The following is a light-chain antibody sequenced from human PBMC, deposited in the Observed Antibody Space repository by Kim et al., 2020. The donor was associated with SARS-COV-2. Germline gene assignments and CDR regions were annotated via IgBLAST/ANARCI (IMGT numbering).Light chain of an antibody. J-gene: IGLJ1*01. CDR3: CSYAGSYTSYV. V-gene: IGLV2-11*01. Sequence: HSVTISCTGTSSDVGGYNYVSWYQQHPGKAPKLMIYDVSKRPSGVPDRFSGSKSGNTASLTISGLQAEDEADYYCCSYAGSYTSYVFGTGTKVTVL. CDR1: SSDVGGYNY. CDR2: DVS.